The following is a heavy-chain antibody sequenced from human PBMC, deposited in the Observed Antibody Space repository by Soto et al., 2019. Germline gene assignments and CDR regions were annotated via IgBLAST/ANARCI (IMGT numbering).Heavy chain of an antibody. D-gene: IGHD1-26*01. CDR1: GFTVPNAW. CDR3: TSSVDWVGVTSYVY. J-gene: IGHJ4*02. CDR2: IKSRTDGGTA. V-gene: IGHV3-15*07. Sequence: RLSCAASGFTVPNAWMNWVRQSPGKGLEWVGRIKSRTDGGTADSAAPVKGRFTISRDDSQNTLYLQMNSLKTEDTAVYYCTSSVDWVGVTSYVYWGQRTLATVPS.